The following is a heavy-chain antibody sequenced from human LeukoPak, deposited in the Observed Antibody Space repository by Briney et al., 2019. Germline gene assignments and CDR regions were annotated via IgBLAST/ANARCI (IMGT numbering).Heavy chain of an antibody. CDR3: ARGPNSSSWYYDY. CDR2: IYYSGST. D-gene: IGHD6-13*01. CDR1: GGSISSSSYY. J-gene: IGHJ4*02. Sequence: SETLSLTCTVSGGSISSSSYYWGWIRQPPGKGLEWIGSIYYSGSTYYNPFLKSRVTISVDTSKNQFSLKLSSVTAADTAVYYCARGPNSSSWYYDYWGQGTLVTVSS. V-gene: IGHV4-39*07.